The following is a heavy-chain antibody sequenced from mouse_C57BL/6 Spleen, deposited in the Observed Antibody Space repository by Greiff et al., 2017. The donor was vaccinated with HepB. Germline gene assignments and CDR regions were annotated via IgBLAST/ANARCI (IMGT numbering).Heavy chain of an antibody. CDR1: GYAFSSSW. CDR2: IYPGDGDT. Sequence: QVQLQQSGPELVKPGASVKISCKASGYAFSSSWMNWVKQRPGKGLEWIGRIYPGDGDTNYNGKFKGKATLTADKSSSTAYMQLSSLTSEDAAVYFCYSNGDYWGQGTTLTVSS. CDR3: YSNGDY. D-gene: IGHD2-5*01. J-gene: IGHJ2*01. V-gene: IGHV1-82*01.